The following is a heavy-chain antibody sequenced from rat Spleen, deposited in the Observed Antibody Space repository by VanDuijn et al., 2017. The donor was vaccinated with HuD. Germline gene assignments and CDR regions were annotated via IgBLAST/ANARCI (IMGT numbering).Heavy chain of an antibody. J-gene: IGHJ2*01. CDR1: GFTFSDYY. CDR2: ISDTGSNT. Sequence: EVQLVESGGGLVQPGRSLKLSCAASGFTFSDYYMAWVRQAPGQGLEWVASISDTGSNTYYPDSVKGRVTISRDNAKSTLYLQMNSLRSEDTATYYCARYYHGTYYYFDYWGQGVTVTVSS. CDR3: ARYYHGTYYYFDY. V-gene: IGHV5-22*01. D-gene: IGHD1-12*02.